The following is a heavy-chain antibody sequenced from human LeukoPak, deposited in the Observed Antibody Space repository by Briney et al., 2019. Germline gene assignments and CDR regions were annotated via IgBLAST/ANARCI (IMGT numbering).Heavy chain of an antibody. J-gene: IGHJ4*02. CDR1: GFTFSSYR. CDR3: XRDPGPGSSKRNGFDY. D-gene: IGHD1-26*01. Sequence: GGSLRLSCAASGFTFSSYRMNWVRQAPGKGLEWVSSISSSSSYIYYADSVKGRFTISRDNAKNSLYLQMNSLRAEDTAVYYXXRDPGPGSSKRNGFDYWGQGTLVTVSS. V-gene: IGHV3-21*01. CDR2: ISSSSSYI.